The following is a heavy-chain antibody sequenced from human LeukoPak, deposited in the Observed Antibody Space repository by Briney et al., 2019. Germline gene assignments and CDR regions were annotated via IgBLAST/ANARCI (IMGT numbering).Heavy chain of an antibody. J-gene: IGHJ4*02. CDR3: ARQGVQPSYYDSSGTGLYFDY. CDR2: TIPIFGTA. Sequence: SVKVSCKASGGTFSSYAISWVRQAPGQGLEWMGRTIPIFGTANYAQKFQGRVTITTDESTSTAYMELSSLRSEDTAVYYCARQGVQPSYYDSSGTGLYFDYWGQGTLVTVSS. D-gene: IGHD3-22*01. V-gene: IGHV1-69*05. CDR1: GGTFSSYA.